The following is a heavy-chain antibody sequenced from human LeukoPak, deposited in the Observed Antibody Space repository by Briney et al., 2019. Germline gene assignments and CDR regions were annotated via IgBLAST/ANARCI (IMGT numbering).Heavy chain of an antibody. J-gene: IGHJ3*02. CDR1: GFTFDDYG. CDR2: INWNGGST. Sequence: GGSLRLSCAASGFTFDDYGMSWVRQAPGKGLEWVSGINWNGGSTGYADSVKGRFTISRDNAKNSLYLQMNSLRAEDTALYYCARAAGPRREHDAFDIWGQGTMVTVSS. CDR3: ARAAGPRREHDAFDI. D-gene: IGHD1/OR15-1a*01. V-gene: IGHV3-20*04.